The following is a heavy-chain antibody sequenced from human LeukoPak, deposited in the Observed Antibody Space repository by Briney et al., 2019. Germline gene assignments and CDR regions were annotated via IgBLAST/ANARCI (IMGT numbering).Heavy chain of an antibody. V-gene: IGHV4-39*01. CDR1: GGSISSSSYY. Sequence: PSETLSLTCTVSGGSISSSSYYWGWIRQPPGKGLEWIGSIYYSGSTYYNLSLKSRVTISVDTSKNQFSLKLSSVTAADTAVYYCARRVRHYYDSSGYYYYFDYWGQGTLVTVSS. J-gene: IGHJ4*02. CDR2: IYYSGST. CDR3: ARRVRHYYDSSGYYYYFDY. D-gene: IGHD3-22*01.